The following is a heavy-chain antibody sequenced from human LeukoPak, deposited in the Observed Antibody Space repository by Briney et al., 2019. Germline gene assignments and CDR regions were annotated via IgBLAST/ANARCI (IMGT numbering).Heavy chain of an antibody. J-gene: IGHJ5*02. CDR3: ARGPRITIFGVIKNWFDP. V-gene: IGHV7-4-1*01. CDR2: INTNTGNP. Sequence: GASVKVSFTASGYTFTSYAMNWVRQAPGQGLEWMGWINTNTGNPTYAQGFTGRFVFSLDTSVSTAYLQICSLKAEDTAVYYCARGPRITIFGVIKNWFDPWGQGTLVTVSS. CDR1: GYTFTSYA. D-gene: IGHD3-3*01.